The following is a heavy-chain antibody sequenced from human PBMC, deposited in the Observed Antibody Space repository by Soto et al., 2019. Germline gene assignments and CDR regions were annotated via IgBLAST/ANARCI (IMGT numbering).Heavy chain of an antibody. V-gene: IGHV1-2*02. CDR1: GYTFTGYY. CDR2: INPNSGGT. Sequence: EASVKVSCKASGYTFTGYYMHWVRQAPGQGLEWMGWINPNSGGTNYAQKFQGRVTMTRDTSISTAYMELSRLRSDDTAVYYCARSDIVATKFDYWGQGTLVTVSS. J-gene: IGHJ4*02. CDR3: ARSDIVATKFDY. D-gene: IGHD5-12*01.